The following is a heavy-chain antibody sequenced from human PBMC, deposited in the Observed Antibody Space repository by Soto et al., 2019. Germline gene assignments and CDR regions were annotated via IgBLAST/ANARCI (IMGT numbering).Heavy chain of an antibody. CDR1: GFTFSDYY. CDR3: AKDENSTGL. CDR2: ISGGASSI. Sequence: QMQLVESGGGLVKPGGSLRLSCAASGFTFSDYYMSWIRQAPGKGLEWISYISGGASSIYYADSVRGRFTISRDNAKNPPSPQINSLRAGGTAVYYCAKDENSTGLWGQGTLVTVSS. J-gene: IGHJ4*02. D-gene: IGHD6-19*01. V-gene: IGHV3-11*01.